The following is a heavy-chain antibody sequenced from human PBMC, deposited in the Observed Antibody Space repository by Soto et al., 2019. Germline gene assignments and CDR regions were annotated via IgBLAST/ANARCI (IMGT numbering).Heavy chain of an antibody. J-gene: IGHJ5*02. CDR3: ERGRKQWLVHNNCFNH. Sequence: PSETLCLTCAVYGGCVMGYYWCWIRQPPGKGPEWIGEINHSGSTNYNPSLNSRVTISVDTSKNQFSLKLSSVTAADTAVYYCERGRKQWLVHNNCFNHWGQGTLVTVS. CDR1: GGCVMGYY. CDR2: INHSGST. D-gene: IGHD6-19*01. V-gene: IGHV4-34*01.